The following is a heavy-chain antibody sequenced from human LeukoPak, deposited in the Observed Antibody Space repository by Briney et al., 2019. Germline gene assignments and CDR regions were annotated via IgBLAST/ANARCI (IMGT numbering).Heavy chain of an antibody. CDR1: GFTFSSYA. J-gene: IGHJ3*02. CDR3: ARDLYSSSWYFNSAFDI. Sequence: QPGRSLRLSCAASGFTFSSYAMHWVRQAPGKGLEWVAVISYDGSNKYYADSVKGRFTISRDNSKNTLYLQMNSLRAEDTAVYYCARDLYSSSWYFNSAFDIWGQGTMVTVS. D-gene: IGHD6-13*01. CDR2: ISYDGSNK. V-gene: IGHV3-30*01.